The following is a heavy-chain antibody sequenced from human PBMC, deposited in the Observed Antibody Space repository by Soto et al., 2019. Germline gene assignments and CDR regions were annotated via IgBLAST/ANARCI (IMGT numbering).Heavy chain of an antibody. CDR2: INPRGFFT. CDR3: ARAAGRFRELFWFDP. CDR1: GYTFTSYN. D-gene: IGHD3-10*01. Sequence: QVQLVQSGAEVKKPGASVKVSCKASGYTFTSYNIHWVRQAPGQGLEWVGMINPRGFFTTYAQKLRGRVTMTGDTSTSVVYMELTNRRSADTAMYYCARAAGRFRELFWFDPWGQGTLVSVSS. J-gene: IGHJ5*02. V-gene: IGHV1-46*01.